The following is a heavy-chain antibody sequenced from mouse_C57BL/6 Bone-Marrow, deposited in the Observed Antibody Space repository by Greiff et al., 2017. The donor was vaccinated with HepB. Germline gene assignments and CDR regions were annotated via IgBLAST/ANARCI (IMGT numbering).Heavy chain of an antibody. CDR3: ARQATYYGSSYDY. CDR1: GFTFSSYG. CDR2: ISSGGSYT. Sequence: EVQLVESGGDLVKPGGSLKLSCAASGFTFSSYGMSWVRQTPDKRLEWVATISSGGSYTYYPDSVKGRFTISRDNAKNTLYLQMSSLKSEDTAMYYCARQATYYGSSYDYWGKGTTLTVSS. V-gene: IGHV5-6*01. D-gene: IGHD1-1*01. J-gene: IGHJ2*01.